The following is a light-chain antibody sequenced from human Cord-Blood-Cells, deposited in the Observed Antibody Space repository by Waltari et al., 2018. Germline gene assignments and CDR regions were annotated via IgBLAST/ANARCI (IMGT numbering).Light chain of an antibody. Sequence: QSALTQPASVSGSPGQSITISCPGTSSDVGGSNYVSWYQQHPGKAPKLMIYDVSNRPSGVSNRFFGSKSGNTASLTISGLQAEDEADYYCSSYTSSSTPLFGGGTKLTVL. CDR2: DVS. V-gene: IGLV2-14*01. CDR3: SSYTSSSTPL. J-gene: IGLJ3*02. CDR1: SSDVGGSNY.